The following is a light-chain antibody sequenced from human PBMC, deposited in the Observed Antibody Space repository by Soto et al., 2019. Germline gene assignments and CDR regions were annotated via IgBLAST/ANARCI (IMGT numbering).Light chain of an antibody. CDR1: QSVYST. Sequence: EIVMTQSPATLSVSPGERATLSCRASQSVYSTLAWYQQKPGQAPSLLIYHASTRATGIPARFSGSGSGTELTLTISLRHAEDFAVYYCQQYNKWPLTFGGGTKVEIK. J-gene: IGKJ4*01. V-gene: IGKV3-15*01. CDR2: HAS. CDR3: QQYNKWPLT.